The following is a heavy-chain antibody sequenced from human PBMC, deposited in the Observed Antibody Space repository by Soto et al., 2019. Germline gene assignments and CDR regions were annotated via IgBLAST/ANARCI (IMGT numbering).Heavy chain of an antibody. CDR3: ARAPTEGYWANGVCYLAFEI. CDR1: GFTFSSYS. V-gene: IGHV3-21*01. J-gene: IGHJ3*02. CDR2: ISSSSSYI. Sequence: GGSLRLSCAASGFTFSSYSMNWVRQAPGKGLEWVSSISSSSSYIYYADSVKGRFTISRDNAKNSLYLQMNSLRAEDTAVYYFARAPTEGYWANGVCYLAFEIWGQGTMVTVSS. D-gene: IGHD2-8*01.